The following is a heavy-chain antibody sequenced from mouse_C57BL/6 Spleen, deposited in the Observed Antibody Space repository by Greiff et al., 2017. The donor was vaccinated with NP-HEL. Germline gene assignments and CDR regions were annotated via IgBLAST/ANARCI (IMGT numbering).Heavy chain of an antibody. J-gene: IGHJ4*01. CDR1: GYAFSSSW. CDR2: IYPGDGDT. V-gene: IGHV1-82*01. CDR3: AREGEYYPAMDY. Sequence: VQLQQSGPELVKPGASVKISCKASGYAFSSSWMNWVKQRPGKGLEWIGRIYPGDGDTNYNGKFKGKATLTADKSSSTAYMQLSSLTSEDSAVYFWAREGEYYPAMDYWGQGTSVTVSS.